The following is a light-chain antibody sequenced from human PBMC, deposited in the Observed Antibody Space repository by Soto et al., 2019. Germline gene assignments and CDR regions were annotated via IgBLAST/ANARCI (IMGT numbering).Light chain of an antibody. CDR2: EVS. J-gene: IGLJ1*01. CDR1: SSDVGGYNY. CDR3: SSYTSTGTRV. V-gene: IGLV2-14*01. Sequence: QSVLTQPASVSGSPGPSITISCTGTSSDVGGYNYVSWYQQHPGKAPKLMIYEVSNRPSGVSNRFSGSKSGNTAFLTISGLQAEDEADYYCSSYTSTGTRVFGTGTKVTVL.